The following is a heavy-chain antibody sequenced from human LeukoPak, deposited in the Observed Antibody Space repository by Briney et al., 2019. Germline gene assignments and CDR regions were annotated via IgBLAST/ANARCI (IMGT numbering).Heavy chain of an antibody. V-gene: IGHV3-15*07. CDR2: IKSKTDGGTT. D-gene: IGHD5-12*01. CDR1: GFTFSNAW. Sequence: GGSLRLSCAASGFTFSNAWMNWVRQAPGKGLEWVGRIKSKTDGGTTDYAAPVKGRFTISRDDSKNTLYLQMNSLRAEDTAVYYCATSRGYSGYDSSYFDYWGQGTLVTVSS. J-gene: IGHJ4*02. CDR3: ATSRGYSGYDSSYFDY.